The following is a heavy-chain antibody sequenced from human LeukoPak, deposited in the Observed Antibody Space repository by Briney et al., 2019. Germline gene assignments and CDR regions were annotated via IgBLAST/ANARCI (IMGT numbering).Heavy chain of an antibody. V-gene: IGHV3-48*04. CDR2: ISTSTTTI. D-gene: IGHD4-23*01. J-gene: IGHJ4*02. CDR1: GFTFSSYS. Sequence: GGSLRLSCEASGFTFSSYSMNWVRQAPGKGLEWISYISTSTTTIYYADSVKGRFTISRDNAKNSLYLQMNSLRAEDTAVYYCAREYGGNKVFDYWGQGTLVTVSS. CDR3: AREYGGNKVFDY.